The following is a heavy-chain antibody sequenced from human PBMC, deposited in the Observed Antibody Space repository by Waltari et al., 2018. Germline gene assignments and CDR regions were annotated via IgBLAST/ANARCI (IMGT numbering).Heavy chain of an antibody. D-gene: IGHD3-9*01. Sequence: QVQLVQSGAEVKKPGASVKVSCKASGYTFTSYYMHWVRQAPGQGLEWMGIINPSGGSTSYAQKFQGRVTMTRDTSTSTVYMELSSLRSEDTAVYYCARGVYYDILTGYYQNWFDPWGQGTLVTVSS. J-gene: IGHJ5*02. CDR2: INPSGGST. V-gene: IGHV1-46*01. CDR3: ARGVYYDILTGYYQNWFDP. CDR1: GYTFTSYY.